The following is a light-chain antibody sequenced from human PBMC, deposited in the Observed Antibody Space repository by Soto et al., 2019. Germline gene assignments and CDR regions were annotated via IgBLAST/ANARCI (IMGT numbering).Light chain of an antibody. J-gene: IGLJ2*01. Sequence: QSALTQPASVSGSPGQSITISCTGTSSDVGGYDYVSWYQQHPGKAPKLIIYDVSDRPSGVSNRFSGSKSGNTDSLTISGLQTEDEADYYCSSYTTSSSLVFGGGTKLTVL. CDR3: SSYTTSSSLV. V-gene: IGLV2-14*03. CDR2: DVS. CDR1: SSDVGGYDY.